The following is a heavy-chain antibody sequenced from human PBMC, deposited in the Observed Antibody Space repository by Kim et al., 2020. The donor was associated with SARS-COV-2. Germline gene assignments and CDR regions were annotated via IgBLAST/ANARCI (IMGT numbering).Heavy chain of an antibody. CDR3: ARDHCTNTSCFDP. D-gene: IGHD2-8*01. CDR1: GYSFTNHA. V-gene: IGHV7-4-1*02. CDR2: IDTCTGTP. J-gene: IGHJ5*02. Sequence: ASVKVSCRGSGYSFTNHAINWVRQAPGQGLEWMGWIDTCTGTPTYAQGFTGRFVFSLDTSVTTAYLQITSLKTEDTALYFCARDHCTNTSCFDPWGQGTL.